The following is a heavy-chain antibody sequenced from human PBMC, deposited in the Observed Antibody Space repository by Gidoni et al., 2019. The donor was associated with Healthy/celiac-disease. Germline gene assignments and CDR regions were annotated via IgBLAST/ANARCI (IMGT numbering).Heavy chain of an antibody. J-gene: IGHJ5*02. CDR2: ISAYNGNT. V-gene: IGHV1-18*01. CDR1: GYTFTSYG. Sequence: QVQLVQSGAEVKKPGASVKVSCKASGYTFTSYGISWVRQAPGQGLEWMGWISAYNGNTNYAQKLQGRVTMTTDTSTSTAYMELRSLRSDDTAVYYCARDLGYCSSTSCFHWFDPWGQGTLVTVSS. D-gene: IGHD2-2*01. CDR3: ARDLGYCSSTSCFHWFDP.